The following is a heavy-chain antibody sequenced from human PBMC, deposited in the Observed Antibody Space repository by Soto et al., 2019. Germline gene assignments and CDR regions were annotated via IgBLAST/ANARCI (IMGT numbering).Heavy chain of an antibody. CDR2: IIPILGIA. CDR1: GGTFSSYT. V-gene: IGHV1-69*08. CDR3: ARDGYYYGLDV. J-gene: IGHJ6*02. Sequence: QVQLVQSGAEVKKPGSSVKVSCKASGGTFSSYTISWVRQAPGQGLEWMGRIIPILGIANYAQKFQGRVTFTXXKSTSTAYRELSSLRSEDTAVYYCARDGYYYGLDVWGQGTTVTVSS.